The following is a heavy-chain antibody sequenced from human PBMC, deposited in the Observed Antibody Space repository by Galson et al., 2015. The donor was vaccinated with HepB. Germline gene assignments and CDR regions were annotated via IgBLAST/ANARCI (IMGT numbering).Heavy chain of an antibody. V-gene: IGHV1-46*01. CDR1: GYTFTSYY. D-gene: IGHD2-2*01. J-gene: IGHJ6*02. Sequence: SVKVSCKASGYTFTSYYMHWVRQAPGQGLEWMGIINPSGGSTSYAQKFQGRVTMTRDTSTSTVYMELSSLRSEDTAVYYCAREQYQLLREGYYYGMDVWGQGTTVTVSS. CDR2: INPSGGST. CDR3: AREQYQLLREGYYYGMDV.